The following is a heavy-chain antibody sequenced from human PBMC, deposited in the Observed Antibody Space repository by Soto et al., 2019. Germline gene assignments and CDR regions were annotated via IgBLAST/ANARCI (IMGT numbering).Heavy chain of an antibody. CDR2: IYYSGST. Sequence: SETLSLTCTVSGGSISSGDYYWSWIRQPPGKGLEWIGYIYYSGSTYYNPSLKSRVTISVDTSKNQFSLKLSSVTAADTAVYYCARGLTPINWFEPWGQGTLVTVS. CDR1: GGSISSGDYY. D-gene: IGHD3-3*01. J-gene: IGHJ5*02. V-gene: IGHV4-30-4*01. CDR3: ARGLTPINWFEP.